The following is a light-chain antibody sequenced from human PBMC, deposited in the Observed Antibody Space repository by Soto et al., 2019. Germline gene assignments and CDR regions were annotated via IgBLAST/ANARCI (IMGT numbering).Light chain of an antibody. V-gene: IGKV3-15*01. J-gene: IGKJ4*01. CDR3: QQHNDWPFT. CDR2: GAT. Sequence: EIVMTQSPATLSVSPGERVTLSCRASQSVSNNLAWYQQKPGQAPRLLIYGATATATGIPARFSGSGYGTEFTLTISRLQSEDFAVYYCQQHNDWPFTFGGGTKVEIK. CDR1: QSVSNN.